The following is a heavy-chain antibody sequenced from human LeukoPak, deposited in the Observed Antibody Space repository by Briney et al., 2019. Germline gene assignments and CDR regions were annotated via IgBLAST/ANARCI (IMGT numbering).Heavy chain of an antibody. J-gene: IGHJ4*02. Sequence: GGSLRLSCIASGFTFGDYAMSWVRQAPGKGLEWVGFIRSKAYGGTTEYAASVKGRFTISRDDSKSIAYLQMNSLKTEDTAVYYCTRAGGGTMIVDHDYWGQGTLVTVSS. V-gene: IGHV3-49*04. D-gene: IGHD3-22*01. CDR2: IRSKAYGGTT. CDR3: TRAGGGTMIVDHDY. CDR1: GFTFGDYA.